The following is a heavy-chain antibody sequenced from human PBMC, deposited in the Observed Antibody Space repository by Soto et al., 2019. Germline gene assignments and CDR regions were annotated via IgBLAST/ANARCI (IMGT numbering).Heavy chain of an antibody. J-gene: IGHJ4*02. Sequence: EVQLLESGGGLVQPGGSLKLSCAASGFTFSGSAMHWVRQASGKGLEWVGRIRSKANNYATAYAASVKGRFTISRDDSKKTTYLQMNSLKSEDTAVYYCTCPFRTGAGAEGRDYWGQGTLVTVS. CDR2: IRSKANNYAT. D-gene: IGHD6-13*01. CDR3: TCPFRTGAGAEGRDY. V-gene: IGHV3-73*02. CDR1: GFTFSGSA.